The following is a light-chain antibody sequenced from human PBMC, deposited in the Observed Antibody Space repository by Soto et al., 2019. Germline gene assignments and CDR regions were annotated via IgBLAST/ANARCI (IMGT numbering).Light chain of an antibody. CDR2: EVP. Sequence: QSALTQPASVSGSPVQSITVSCTVTSSDVGGYDYVSWYQQHPGNAPKLLISEVPNRHSGVSTRFSVSKSGNTASLTISGLQTEDEADYYCTSYTSSSTYVFGPGTKVTVL. CDR3: TSYTSSSTYV. J-gene: IGLJ1*01. V-gene: IGLV2-14*01. CDR1: SSDVGGYDY.